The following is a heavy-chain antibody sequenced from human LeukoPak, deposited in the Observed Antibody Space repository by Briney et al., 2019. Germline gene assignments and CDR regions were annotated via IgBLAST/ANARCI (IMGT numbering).Heavy chain of an antibody. D-gene: IGHD5-24*01. V-gene: IGHV3-74*01. CDR1: GFTFSTYW. CDR2: VDADGSTT. CDR3: ARGFDGYPFGWWFDP. J-gene: IGHJ5*02. Sequence: TGGSLRLSCVVSGFTFSTYWMHWVRQAPGKGLAWVSRVDADGSTTIYADSVKGRFTISRDNGINTVYLQMNSLRAEDTAVYYCARGFDGYPFGWWFDPWGQGTLVTVSS.